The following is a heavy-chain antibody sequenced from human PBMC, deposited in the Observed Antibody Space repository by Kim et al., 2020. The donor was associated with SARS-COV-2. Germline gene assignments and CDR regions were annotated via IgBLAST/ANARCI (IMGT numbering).Heavy chain of an antibody. CDR2: INSSCGST. V-gene: IGHV3-23*01. D-gene: IGHD6-13*01. Sequence: GGSLRLSCAASGFTFSSYTMGWVRQAPGKGLEWVSDINSSCGSTYYADSVKGRFTISRDNSKSTLYLQMNSLRAEDTAVYYCAKAGSISWYDYWGQGTLVTVSS. CDR1: GFTFSSYT. CDR3: AKAGSISWYDY. J-gene: IGHJ4*02.